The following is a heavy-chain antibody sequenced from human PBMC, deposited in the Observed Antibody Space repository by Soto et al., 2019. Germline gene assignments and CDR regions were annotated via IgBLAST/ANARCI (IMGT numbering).Heavy chain of an antibody. V-gene: IGHV3-30-3*01. J-gene: IGHJ4*02. CDR3: AKDPISYYYDSSGYYSDY. D-gene: IGHD3-22*01. Sequence: GGSLRLSCAASGFTFSSYAMHWVRQAPGKGLEWVAVISYDGSNKYYADSVKGRFTISRDNSKNTLYLQMNSLRAEDTAVYYCAKDPISYYYDSSGYYSDYWGQGTLVTVSS. CDR2: ISYDGSNK. CDR1: GFTFSSYA.